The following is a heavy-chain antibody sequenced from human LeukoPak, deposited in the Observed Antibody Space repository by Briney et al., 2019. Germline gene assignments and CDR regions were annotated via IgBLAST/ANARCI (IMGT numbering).Heavy chain of an antibody. CDR3: VRHNYGYDY. V-gene: IGHV3-74*01. Sequence: PGGSLRLSCAASGFTFNRYWMHWVRQAPGEGPVWVAHILNDGGSTSYADSVKGRFTISRDNAKNMLSLQMNSLRAEDTAVYYCVRHNYGYDYWGQGTPVTVSS. CDR1: GFTFNRYW. J-gene: IGHJ4*02. D-gene: IGHD5-18*01. CDR2: ILNDGGST.